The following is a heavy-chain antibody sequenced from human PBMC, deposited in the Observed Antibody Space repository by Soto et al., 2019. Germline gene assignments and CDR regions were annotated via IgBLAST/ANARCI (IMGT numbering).Heavy chain of an antibody. CDR3: ARGIYSKVGATIWFDP. Sequence: PSETLSLTCTDSGGSINSYYWSWIRQPAGKGLERIGRIYTSRSTNYNPSLKSRVTMSVDTSKNRFSLKLSSVTAADTAVYYCARGIYSKVGATIWFDPWGQGTLVTVSS. CDR1: GGSINSYY. D-gene: IGHD1-26*01. V-gene: IGHV4-4*07. J-gene: IGHJ5*02. CDR2: IYTSRST.